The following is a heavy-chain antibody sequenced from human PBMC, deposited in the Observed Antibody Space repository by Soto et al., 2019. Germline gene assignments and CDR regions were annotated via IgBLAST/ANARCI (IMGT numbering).Heavy chain of an antibody. CDR3: ARPYCSGGSCYRPYDAFDI. D-gene: IGHD2-15*01. J-gene: IGHJ3*02. Sequence: ASVKVSCKASGYTFTSYDINWVRQATGQGLEWMGWMNPNSGNTGYAQKFQGRVTMTRNTSISTAYMELSSLRSEDTAVYYCARPYCSGGSCYRPYDAFDIWGQGTMVTVSS. CDR2: MNPNSGNT. V-gene: IGHV1-8*01. CDR1: GYTFTSYD.